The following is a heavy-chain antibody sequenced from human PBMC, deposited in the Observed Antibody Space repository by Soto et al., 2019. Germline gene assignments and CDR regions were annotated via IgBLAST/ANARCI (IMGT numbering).Heavy chain of an antibody. CDR3: VRKVKTVLGREAAGGQFDN. CDR1: GFAFSKYD. J-gene: IGHJ4*02. D-gene: IGHD2-8*02. Sequence: GGSLRLSCAASGFAFSKYDINWVRQAPGKGLEWVALISYDGSNIRFRDDVKDRFTISRDNPTNTEVWQANSLTSEDTAVYYCVRKVKTVLGREAAGGQFDNWSQGTQVTVAS. CDR2: ISYDGSNI. V-gene: IGHV3-30*03.